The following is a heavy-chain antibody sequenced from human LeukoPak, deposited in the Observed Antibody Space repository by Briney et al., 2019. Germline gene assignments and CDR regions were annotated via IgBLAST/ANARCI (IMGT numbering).Heavy chain of an antibody. D-gene: IGHD3-10*01. V-gene: IGHV4-39*07. J-gene: IGHJ6*03. Sequence: SETLSLTCTVSGGSISSSSYYWGWIRQPPGKGLEWIGNIYYSGSTYYNPSLKSRVTVSVDTSKNQFSLKLSSVTAADTAVYYCARGRFGELSTYYYYMDVWGKGTTVTISS. CDR1: GGSISSSSYY. CDR2: IYYSGST. CDR3: ARGRFGELSTYYYYMDV.